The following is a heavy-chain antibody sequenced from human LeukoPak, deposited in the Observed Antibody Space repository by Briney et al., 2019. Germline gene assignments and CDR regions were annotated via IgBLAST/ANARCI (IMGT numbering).Heavy chain of an antibody. Sequence: PGGSLRLSCAAAGFNFRSYGMHWLRQAPGKGLEWVSSISSTSSYIYYADSVKGRFTISRDNARNSLFLQGHSLRAEDTAVYYCARDVGSHPEYFQHWGQGTLVTVSS. CDR2: ISSTSSYI. D-gene: IGHD1-26*01. CDR1: GFNFRSYG. V-gene: IGHV3-21*06. J-gene: IGHJ1*01. CDR3: ARDVGSHPEYFQH.